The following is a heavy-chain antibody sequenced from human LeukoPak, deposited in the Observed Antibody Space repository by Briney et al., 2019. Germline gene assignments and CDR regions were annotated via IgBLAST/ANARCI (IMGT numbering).Heavy chain of an antibody. D-gene: IGHD3-9*01. CDR2: ISTSSSNR. V-gene: IGHV3-48*04. J-gene: IGHJ4*02. Sequence: GGSLRLSCVASGFTFSTYVMNWVRQAPGKGLEWVSYISTSSSNRNYADSVKGRFTISRDNAKNSLYLQMSSLSAEDTAVYYCAREGAYYDILTGWPRLDYWGQGTLVTVSS. CDR3: AREGAYYDILTGWPRLDY. CDR1: GFTFSTYV.